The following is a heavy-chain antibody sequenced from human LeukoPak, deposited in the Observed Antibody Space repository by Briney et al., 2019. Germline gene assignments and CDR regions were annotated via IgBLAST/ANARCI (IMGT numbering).Heavy chain of an antibody. J-gene: IGHJ4*02. D-gene: IGHD6-25*01. CDR1: GYTFTSYG. CDR2: VSAYNGNT. V-gene: IGHV1-18*01. Sequence: ASVKVSCKASGYTFTSYGISWVRQAPGQGLEWMGWVSAYNGNTNYAQKFQGRVTMTTDTPTSTVYMELRSLRSDDTAVYYCGRHDGGSGWPWLGIDYWGQGTLVTVSS. CDR3: GRHDGGSGWPWLGIDY.